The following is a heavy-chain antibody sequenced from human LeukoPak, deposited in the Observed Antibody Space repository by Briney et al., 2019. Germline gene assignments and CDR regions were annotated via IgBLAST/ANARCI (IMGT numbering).Heavy chain of an antibody. CDR1: RYTFTGDY. CDR3: ARDMRSRGYSGYDCLDH. Sequence: ASVKVSCKASRYTFTGDYMHWVRQAPGQGLEWMGWINPHSGDTNYAQKFQGRVTMTRDTSISTAYMELSRLSSDAAAVYYCARDMRSRGYSGYDCLDHWGQGTLVTVSS. CDR2: INPHSGDT. D-gene: IGHD5-12*01. J-gene: IGHJ4*02. V-gene: IGHV1-2*02.